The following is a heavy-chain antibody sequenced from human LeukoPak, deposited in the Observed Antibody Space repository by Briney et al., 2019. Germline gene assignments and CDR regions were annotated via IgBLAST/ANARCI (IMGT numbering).Heavy chain of an antibody. CDR1: GFTFDDYA. V-gene: IGHV3-9*01. J-gene: IGHJ3*02. CDR2: ISWNSGST. CDR3: AKLVSRDGYLGAFDI. Sequence: GGSLRLSCAASGFTFDDYAMHWVRQAPGKGLEWVSGISWNSGSTGYADSVKGRFTISRDNAKHSLYLQMNSLRAEDTALYYCAKLVSRDGYLGAFDIWGQGTMVTVSS. D-gene: IGHD5-24*01.